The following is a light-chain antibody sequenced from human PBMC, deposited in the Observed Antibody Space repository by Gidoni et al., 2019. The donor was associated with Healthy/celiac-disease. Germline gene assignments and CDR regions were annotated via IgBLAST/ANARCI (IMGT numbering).Light chain of an antibody. V-gene: IGKV2-28*01. CDR2: LGS. CDR3: MRALQTPYT. Sequence: DSVMTQSPLSLPVTPGEPASISCRSSQSLLHSNGYNYLDWYLQKPGQSPQLLIYLGSNRASGVPDRFSGSGSGTDFTLKISRVEAEDVGVYYCMRALQTPYTFGQGTKLEIK. J-gene: IGKJ2*01. CDR1: QSLLHSNGYNY.